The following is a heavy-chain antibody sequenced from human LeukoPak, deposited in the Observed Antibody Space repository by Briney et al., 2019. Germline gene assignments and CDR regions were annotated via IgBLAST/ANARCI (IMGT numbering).Heavy chain of an antibody. D-gene: IGHD3-3*02. J-gene: IGHJ5*02. CDR3: AEATIRDRFDP. CDR1: GFTFSSYA. CDR2: ISYDGSNK. Sequence: GRSLRLSCAASGFTFSSYAMHWVRQAPGKGLEWVAVISYDGSNKYYADSVKGRFTISRDNSKNTLYLQMNSLRAEDTAVYYCAEATIRDRFDPWGQGTLVTVSS. V-gene: IGHV3-30-3*02.